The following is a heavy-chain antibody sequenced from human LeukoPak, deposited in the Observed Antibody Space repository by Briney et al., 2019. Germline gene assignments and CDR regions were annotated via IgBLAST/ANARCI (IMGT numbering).Heavy chain of an antibody. J-gene: IGHJ3*02. Sequence: GGSLRLSCAASGFTFSSYDMHWVRQATGKGLEWVSAIGTAGDTYYPGSVKGRFTISRENAKNSLYLQMNSLRAGDTAVYYCARRELSTISGGNAFDIWGQGTMVTVSS. CDR1: GFTFSSYD. CDR3: ARRELSTISGGNAFDI. CDR2: IGTAGDT. V-gene: IGHV3-13*01. D-gene: IGHD3-16*02.